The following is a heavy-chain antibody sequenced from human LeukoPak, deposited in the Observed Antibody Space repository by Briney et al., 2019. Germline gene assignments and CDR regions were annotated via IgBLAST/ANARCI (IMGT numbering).Heavy chain of an antibody. D-gene: IGHD5-18*01. CDR1: GFTFSSYE. J-gene: IGHJ4*02. CDR3: ARDGLHTAHFDY. CDR2: ISVSGSTK. V-gene: IGHV3-48*03. Sequence: GGSLRLSCAASGFTFSSYEMNWVRQAPGKGLEWVSYISVSGSTKYYADSVKGRFTISRDNAKNSLYLQMNSLRAEDTALYYCARDGLHTAHFDYWGQGTLVTVSS.